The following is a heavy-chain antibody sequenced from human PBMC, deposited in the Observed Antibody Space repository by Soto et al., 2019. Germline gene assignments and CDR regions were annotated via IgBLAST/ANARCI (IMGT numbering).Heavy chain of an antibody. CDR1: GGTFSSYA. J-gene: IGHJ4*02. Sequence: SVKVSCKASGGTFSSYAISWVRQAPGQGLEWMGGIIPIFGTANYAQRFQGRVTITADESTSTAYMELSSLRSEDTAVYYCARVKKGAHPYFDYWGQGTLVTVSS. V-gene: IGHV1-69*13. CDR3: ARVKKGAHPYFDY. CDR2: IIPIFGTA.